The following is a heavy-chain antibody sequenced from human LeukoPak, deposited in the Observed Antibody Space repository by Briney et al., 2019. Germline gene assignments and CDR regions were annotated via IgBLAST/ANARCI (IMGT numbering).Heavy chain of an antibody. J-gene: IGHJ4*02. V-gene: IGHV1-2*02. Sequence: GASVNVSCKASGYTFTGYYMHWVRQAPGQGLEWMGWINPNSGGTNYAQKFQGRVTMTRDTSISTAYMELSRLRSDDTAVYYCARSRGYSYGPVAIVATTNYYFDYWGQGTLVTVSS. CDR3: ARSRGYSYGPVAIVATTNYYFDY. CDR2: INPNSGGT. CDR1: GYTFTGYY. D-gene: IGHD5-12*01.